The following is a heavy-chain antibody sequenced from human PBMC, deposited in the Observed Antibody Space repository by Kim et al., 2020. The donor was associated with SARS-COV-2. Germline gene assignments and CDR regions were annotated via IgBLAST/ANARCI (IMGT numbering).Heavy chain of an antibody. CDR3: ARDFGVVFGMDV. V-gene: IGHV3-33*01. CDR2: K. D-gene: IGHD2-2*01. J-gene: IGHJ6*02. Sequence: KYYADSMKGDFTTPRENSKNTLYLQRNSRRAEDTAVYYWARDFGVVFGMDVWGQGTTVTVSS.